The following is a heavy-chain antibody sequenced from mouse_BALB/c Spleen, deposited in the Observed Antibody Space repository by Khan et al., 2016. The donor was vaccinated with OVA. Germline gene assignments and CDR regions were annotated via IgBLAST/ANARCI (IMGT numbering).Heavy chain of an antibody. Sequence: QIQLVQSGPEVMKPGETVKISCKASGYSFTNYGMNWVRQAPGKGLKWMGWINTYTGEPTYADDFKGRFAFSLETSASTAYLQINNLKNEDTATYFCASGGYWYFDVWGAGTTVTVSS. CDR1: GYSFTNYG. V-gene: IGHV9-3-1*01. J-gene: IGHJ1*01. D-gene: IGHD1-1*02. CDR2: INTYTGEP. CDR3: ASGGYWYFDV.